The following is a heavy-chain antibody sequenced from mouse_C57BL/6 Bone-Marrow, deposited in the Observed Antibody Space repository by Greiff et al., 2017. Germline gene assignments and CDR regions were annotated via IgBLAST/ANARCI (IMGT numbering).Heavy chain of an antibody. CDR2: IWSGGST. D-gene: IGHD1-1*01. CDR3: AKRYGNYYGSRDAMDY. Sequence: QVQLQQSGPGLVQPSQSLSITCTVSGFSLTSYGVHWVRQPPGKGLEWLGVIWSGGSTDYNAAFISRLSISKDNSKSQVFFKMNSLQADDTAIYYCAKRYGNYYGSRDAMDYWGQGTSVTVSS. CDR1: GFSLTSYG. V-gene: IGHV2-4*01. J-gene: IGHJ4*01.